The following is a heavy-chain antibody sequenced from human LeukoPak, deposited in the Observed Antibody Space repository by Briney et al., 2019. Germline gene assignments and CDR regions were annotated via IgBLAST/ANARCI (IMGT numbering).Heavy chain of an antibody. CDR3: ARLEYSYGYQTLYYFDY. Sequence: PSETLSLTCAVYGGSFSGYYWSWIRQPPGKGLEWIGEINHSGSTNYNPSLKSRVTISVDTSKNQFSLKLSSVTAADTAVYYCARLEYSYGYQTLYYFDYWGQGTLVTVSS. CDR2: INHSGST. V-gene: IGHV4-34*01. J-gene: IGHJ4*02. CDR1: GGSFSGYY. D-gene: IGHD5-18*01.